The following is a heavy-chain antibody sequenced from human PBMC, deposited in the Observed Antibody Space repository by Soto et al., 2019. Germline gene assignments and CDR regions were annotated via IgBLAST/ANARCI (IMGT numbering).Heavy chain of an antibody. CDR1: GGTFSSYA. D-gene: IGHD5-12*01. Sequence: QVQVVQSGAEVKKPGSSVKVSCKASGGTFSSYAISWVRQAPGQGLEWMGGIIPTFDTTNYAQKFQGRVTITADESTSTAYMELSSLRSEDTGVYYCARAGDGYPLGWFDPWGQGTLVTVSS. CDR2: IIPTFDTT. V-gene: IGHV1-69*01. CDR3: ARAGDGYPLGWFDP. J-gene: IGHJ5*02.